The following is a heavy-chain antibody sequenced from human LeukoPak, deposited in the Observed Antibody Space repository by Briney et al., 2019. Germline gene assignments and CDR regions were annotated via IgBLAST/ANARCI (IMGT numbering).Heavy chain of an antibody. CDR3: ARRLGDLLSDGPLYC. J-gene: IGHJ4*02. Sequence: SETLSLTCTVSGGSISSSSYYCGWIRQPPGKGLEWIGSIYYSGSTYYNPSLKSRVTISVDTSKNQFSLKLSSVTAADTAVYYCARRLGDLLSDGPLYCWGQGTLVTVSS. CDR2: IYYSGST. V-gene: IGHV4-39*01. D-gene: IGHD2-8*01. CDR1: GGSISSSSYY.